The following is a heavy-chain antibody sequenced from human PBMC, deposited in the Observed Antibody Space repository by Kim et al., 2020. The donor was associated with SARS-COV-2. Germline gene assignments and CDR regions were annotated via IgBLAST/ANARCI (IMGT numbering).Heavy chain of an antibody. D-gene: IGHD2-15*01. CDR1: GFTFSDYY. V-gene: IGHV3-11*05. J-gene: IGHJ2*01. CDR3: AREGLYCSGGSCYSAYFDL. Sequence: GGSLRLSCAASGFTFSDYYMSWIRQAPGKGLEWVSYISSSSSYTNYADSVKGRFTISRDNAKNSLYLQMNSLRAEDTAVYYCAREGLYCSGGSCYSAYFDLWGRGTLVTVSS. CDR2: ISSSSSYT.